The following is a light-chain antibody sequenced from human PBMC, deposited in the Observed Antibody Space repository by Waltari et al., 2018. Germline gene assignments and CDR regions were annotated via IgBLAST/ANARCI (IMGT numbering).Light chain of an antibody. CDR3: QVWDSGSNHYV. CDR1: KIGSKN. Sequence: SYELTQPPSVSVAPGQTARITCEGDKIGSKNVHWYQHKPGQAPVLVVYDAGDRPSGIPERFSGSNSGNTAALTISRVDAGDEAEYYCQVWDSGSNHYVFGTVTKVTVL. J-gene: IGLJ1*01. CDR2: DAG. V-gene: IGLV3-21*02.